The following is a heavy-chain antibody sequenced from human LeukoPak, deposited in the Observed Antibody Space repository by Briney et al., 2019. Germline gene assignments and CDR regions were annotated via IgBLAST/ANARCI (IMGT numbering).Heavy chain of an antibody. CDR3: ASRIAADQN. V-gene: IGHV5-10-1*01. CDR2: IDPSDSST. CDR1: GYSFTTNW. D-gene: IGHD6-13*01. J-gene: IGHJ4*02. Sequence: GESRRISCKGSGYSFTTNWISWVRQMPGQGLEWMGKIDPSDSSTNYSPSFQGHVTISVDNSISTTYLQWSSLKASDSAMYYCASRIAADQNWGQGTLVSVSS.